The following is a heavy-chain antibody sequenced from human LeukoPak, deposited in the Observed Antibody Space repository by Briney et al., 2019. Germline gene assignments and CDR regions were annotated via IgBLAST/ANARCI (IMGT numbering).Heavy chain of an antibody. CDR2: IYYSGNT. D-gene: IGHD2-2*01. CDR3: ARAFADILVGRPYDS. CDR1: GGSISSSGYY. J-gene: IGHJ4*02. V-gene: IGHV4-39*01. Sequence: SETLSLACTVSGGSISSSGYYWGWIRQPPGKGLEWIGTIYYSGNTYYNPSLKSRVTISVDTSKNQFSLILTSVTAADTAVYYCARAFADILVGRPYDSWGQGTLVTVSS.